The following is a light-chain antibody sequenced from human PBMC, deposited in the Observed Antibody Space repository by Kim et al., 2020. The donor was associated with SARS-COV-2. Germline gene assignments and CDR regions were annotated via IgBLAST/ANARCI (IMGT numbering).Light chain of an antibody. CDR1: TSNIGSNT. CDR3: AAWDDSLNGWV. J-gene: IGLJ3*02. CDR2: SNN. Sequence: QPVLTQSPSASGTPGQRVTISCSGSTSNIGSNTVNWYQQFPGTAPKLLIYSNNQRPSGVPGRFSGSKSGTSASLAISGLQSEDEADYFCAAWDDSLNGWVFGGGTKLTVL. V-gene: IGLV1-44*01.